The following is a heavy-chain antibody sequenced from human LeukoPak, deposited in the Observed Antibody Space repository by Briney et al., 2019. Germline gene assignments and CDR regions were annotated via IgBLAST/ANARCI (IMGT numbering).Heavy chain of an antibody. CDR1: GGTVSSYA. D-gene: IGHD3-10*01. J-gene: IGHJ6*04. CDR2: IIPMFRTA. CDR3: ARRVRRGVSHPPHYYYYYAMDV. V-gene: IGHV1-69*01. Sequence: AASVKVSCKSSGGTVSSYAISWVRQAHGQGLEWMGGIIPMFRTANYAQKFQGRVTITADESTSTAYMELSSLRSEDTAVYYCARRVRRGVSHPPHYYYYYAMDVWGKGTTITVSA.